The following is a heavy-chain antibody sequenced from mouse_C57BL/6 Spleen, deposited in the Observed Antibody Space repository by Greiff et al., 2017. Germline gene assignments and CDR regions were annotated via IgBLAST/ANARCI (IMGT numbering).Heavy chain of an antibody. CDR2: IDPSDSYT. D-gene: IGHD1-1*01. Sequence: QVQLQQSGAELVRPGTSVKLSCKASGYTFTSYWMHWVKQRPGQGLEWIGVIDPSDSYTNYNQKFKGKATLTVDTSSSTAYMQLSSLTSEDSAVYYCARRSDYGSPGVFDVWGPGTTVTVSS. CDR3: ARRSDYGSPGVFDV. J-gene: IGHJ1*01. V-gene: IGHV1-59*01. CDR1: GYTFTSYW.